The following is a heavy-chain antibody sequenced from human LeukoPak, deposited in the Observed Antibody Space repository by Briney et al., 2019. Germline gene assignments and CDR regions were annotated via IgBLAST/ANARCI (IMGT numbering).Heavy chain of an antibody. D-gene: IGHD3-10*01. CDR2: INHSGST. Sequence: SETLSLTCAVYGGSFSGYYWSWIRQPPGKGLEWIGEINHSGSTNYNPSLKSRVTISVDTSKNQFSLKLSSVTAADTAVYYCARTNWRGSGSFYTNYYYYYMDVWGKGTTVTISS. J-gene: IGHJ6*03. CDR3: ARTNWRGSGSFYTNYYYYYMDV. V-gene: IGHV4-34*01. CDR1: GGSFSGYY.